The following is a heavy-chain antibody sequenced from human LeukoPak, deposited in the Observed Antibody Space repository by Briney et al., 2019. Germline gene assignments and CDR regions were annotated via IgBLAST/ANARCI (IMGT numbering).Heavy chain of an antibody. V-gene: IGHV3-7*01. CDR1: GFTFKNYR. CDR3: ARNRATNDY. J-gene: IGHJ4*02. Sequence: GGSLRLSCTASGFTFKNYRMTWVRQAPGEGLEWVASMKDDGNEIQYVDSVKGRFTISRDNAKNSLYLQMNNLRAEDTAVYYCARNRATNDYWGQGTLVTVSS. CDR2: MKDDGNEI. D-gene: IGHD1-26*01.